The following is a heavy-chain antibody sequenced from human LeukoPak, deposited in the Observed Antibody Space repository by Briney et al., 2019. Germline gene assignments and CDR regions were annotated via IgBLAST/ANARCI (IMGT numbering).Heavy chain of an antibody. CDR3: ARGVVIEYYDSSGYYYYFDY. CDR2: IYYSGST. CDR1: GGSISSYD. V-gene: IGHV4-59*01. Sequence: SETLSLTCTVSGGSISSYDWSWIRQPPGKGLEWIGYIYYSGSTNYNPSLKSRVTISVDTSKNQFSLKLSSVTAADTAVYYCARGVVIEYYDSSGYYYYFDYWGQGTLVTVSS. J-gene: IGHJ4*02. D-gene: IGHD3-22*01.